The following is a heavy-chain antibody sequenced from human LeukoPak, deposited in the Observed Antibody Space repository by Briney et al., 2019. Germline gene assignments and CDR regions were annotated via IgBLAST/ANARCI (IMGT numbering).Heavy chain of an antibody. CDR3: ARGHTAVTRHFDF. D-gene: IGHD4-17*01. CDR1: GFTFSSYS. CDR2: ISSSSSTI. J-gene: IGHJ4*02. V-gene: IGHV3-48*04. Sequence: GGSLRLSCAASGFTFSSYSMNWVRQAPGKGLEWVSYISSSSSTIYYADSVKGRFTISRDDAKNLLYLDMNSLRAEDTAVYYCARGHTAVTRHFDFWGQGTLVTVSS.